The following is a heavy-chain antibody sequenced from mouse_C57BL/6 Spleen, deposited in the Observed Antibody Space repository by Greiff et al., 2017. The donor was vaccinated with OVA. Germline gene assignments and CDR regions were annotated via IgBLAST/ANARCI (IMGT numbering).Heavy chain of an antibody. V-gene: IGHV5-16*01. Sequence: DVKLVESEGGLVQPGSSMKLSCTASGFTFSDYYMAWVRQVPEKGLEWVANINYDGSSTYYLDSLKSRFIISRDNAKNILYLQMSSLKSEDTATYYCARVDGSWFAYWGQGTLVTVSA. J-gene: IGHJ3*01. CDR1: GFTFSDYY. D-gene: IGHD2-3*01. CDR3: ARVDGSWFAY. CDR2: INYDGSST.